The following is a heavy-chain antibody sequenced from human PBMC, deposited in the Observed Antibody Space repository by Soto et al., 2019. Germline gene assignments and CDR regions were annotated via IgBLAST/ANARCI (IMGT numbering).Heavy chain of an antibody. J-gene: IGHJ4*02. D-gene: IGHD6-13*01. Sequence: ASVKVSCKACGYTFTSYAMHWVRQAPGQRLEWMGWINAGNGNTKYSQKFQGRVTITRDTSASTAYMELSSLRSEDTAVYYCARPHFSSSYYFDYWGQGTLVTVSS. CDR1: GYTFTSYA. CDR3: ARPHFSSSYYFDY. CDR2: INAGNGNT. V-gene: IGHV1-3*01.